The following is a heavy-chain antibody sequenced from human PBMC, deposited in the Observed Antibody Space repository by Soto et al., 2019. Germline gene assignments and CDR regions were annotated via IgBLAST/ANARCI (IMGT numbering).Heavy chain of an antibody. J-gene: IGHJ4*02. CDR3: SGAESPDTAYFSLY. D-gene: IGHD1-26*01. Sequence: GGSLRLSCEVSGFTFSYAWMSWVRQAPGKGLEWVARIGSETDGGTRDHAAPVKGRFTISRDTSNGIAYLQMNSLNIEDSAVYYCSGAESPDTAYFSLYWGQGTPVTVSS. CDR1: GFTFSYAW. CDR2: IGSETDGGTR. V-gene: IGHV3-15*04.